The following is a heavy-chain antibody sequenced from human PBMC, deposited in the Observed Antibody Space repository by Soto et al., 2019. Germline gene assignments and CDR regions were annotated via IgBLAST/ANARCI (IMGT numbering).Heavy chain of an antibody. V-gene: IGHV1-46*01. J-gene: IGHJ4*02. CDR2: INHXGGST. CDR3: ARARDGYNLENLDY. D-gene: IGHD5-12*01. CDR1: GSTFTSYY. Sequence: XSVKVSCKASGSTFTSYYMHWVRQAPGQVREWMGIINHXGGSTXHTQQSQGRVXXTRNTYTXXVYMQLRSMRSEDTAVYYCARARDGYNLENLDYWGQETLVTAPS.